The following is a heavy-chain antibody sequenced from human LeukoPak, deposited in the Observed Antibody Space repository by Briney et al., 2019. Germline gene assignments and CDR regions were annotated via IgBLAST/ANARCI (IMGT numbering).Heavy chain of an antibody. D-gene: IGHD2-21*01. CDR1: GFTFSSYA. CDR2: ISYDGNNK. CDR3: AAPPVDFDY. Sequence: GRSLRLSCAASGFTFSSYAMHWVRQAPGKGLEWVAVISYDGNNKYYADSVKGRFTISRDNSKNTLYLQMNSLRAEDTAVYYCAAPPVDFDYWGQGTLVTVSS. V-gene: IGHV3-30-3*01. J-gene: IGHJ4*02.